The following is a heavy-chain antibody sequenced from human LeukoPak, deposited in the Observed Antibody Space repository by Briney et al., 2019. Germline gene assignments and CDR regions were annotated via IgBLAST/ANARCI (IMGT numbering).Heavy chain of an antibody. D-gene: IGHD5-24*01. V-gene: IGHV4-39*07. J-gene: IGHJ4*02. CDR1: GGSISSSSHY. Sequence: PSETLSLTCTVSGGSISSSSHYWGWIRQPPGKGLEWIGSIYYSGDTNYNPSLKSRVTISVDKSKNQFSLKLSSVTAADTAVYYCARGEMATIYFDHWGQGTLVTVSS. CDR2: IYYSGDT. CDR3: ARGEMATIYFDH.